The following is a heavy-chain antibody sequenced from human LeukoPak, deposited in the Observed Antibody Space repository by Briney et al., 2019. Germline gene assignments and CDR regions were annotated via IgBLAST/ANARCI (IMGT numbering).Heavy chain of an antibody. CDR3: ARHSPRKDAFDI. J-gene: IGHJ3*02. Sequence: SETLSLTCTVSGGSISSYYWSWIRQPPGKGLEWIGYIYYSGSTNYNPSLKSRVTISVDTSKNQFSLKLSSVTAADTAVYYCARHSPRKDAFDIWGQGTMVTVSS. V-gene: IGHV4-59*08. D-gene: IGHD1-14*01. CDR2: IYYSGST. CDR1: GGSISSYY.